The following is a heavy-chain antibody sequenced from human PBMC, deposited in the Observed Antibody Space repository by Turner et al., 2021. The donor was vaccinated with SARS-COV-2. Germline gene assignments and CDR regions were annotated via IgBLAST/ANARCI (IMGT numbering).Heavy chain of an antibody. CDR1: GGSISSSSYY. D-gene: IGHD3-10*01. Sequence: QLQLQESGPGLVTPSETLSLTCTVSGGSISSSSYYWGWIRQPPGKGLEWIESIYYSGSTYYNPSLKSRVTISVDTSKNQFSLKLSSVTAADTAVYYCASLWFGELYYFDYWGQGTLVTVSS. CDR2: IYYSGST. CDR3: ASLWFGELYYFDY. J-gene: IGHJ4*02. V-gene: IGHV4-39*01.